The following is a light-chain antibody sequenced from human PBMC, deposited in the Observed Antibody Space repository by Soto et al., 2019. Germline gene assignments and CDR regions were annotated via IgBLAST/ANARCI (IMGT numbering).Light chain of an antibody. Sequence: QSALTQPRSVSGSPGQSVTISCTGTSSDVGSYNYVSWFQQHPGKAPKLMISDVSRRPSGVPDRFSGSKSGNTASLTISGLQAEDEADYYCCSFAGTYIWVFGGGTKVTVL. V-gene: IGLV2-11*01. CDR2: DVS. CDR1: SSDVGSYNY. CDR3: CSFAGTYIWV. J-gene: IGLJ3*02.